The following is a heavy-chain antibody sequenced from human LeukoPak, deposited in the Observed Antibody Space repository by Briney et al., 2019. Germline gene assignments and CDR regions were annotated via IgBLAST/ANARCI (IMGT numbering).Heavy chain of an antibody. D-gene: IGHD2-15*01. Sequence: RSGGSLRLSCAASGFTFSSYAMSWVRQAPGKGLEWVSSISGSGGNTYYAESVKGRFTISRDNSKNTLYLQMNRLRAEDTAVYYCAPKVVGSTPFDYWGQGTLVTVSS. CDR2: ISGSGGNT. CDR1: GFTFSSYA. V-gene: IGHV3-23*01. J-gene: IGHJ4*02. CDR3: APKVVGSTPFDY.